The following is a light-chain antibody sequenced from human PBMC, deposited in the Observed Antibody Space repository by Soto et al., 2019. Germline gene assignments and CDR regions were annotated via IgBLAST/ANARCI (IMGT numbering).Light chain of an antibody. CDR3: QVWDSSTARV. V-gene: IGLV3-9*01. CDR2: RDS. Sequence: SYELTQPLSVSVALGQKARITCGGNNIGSKNVHWYQQKPGQAPVLVIYRDSNRPSGIPERFSGSNSGNTATLTISRAQAGDEADYYCQVWDSSTARVFGGGNQLTVL. J-gene: IGLJ3*02. CDR1: NIGSKN.